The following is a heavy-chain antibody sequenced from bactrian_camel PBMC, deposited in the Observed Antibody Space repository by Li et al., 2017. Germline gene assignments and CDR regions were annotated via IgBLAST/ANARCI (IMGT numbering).Heavy chain of an antibody. V-gene: IGHV3S55*01. CDR2: VDIDGST. CDR1: LRSDATYC. CDR3: AADLPSCMTAIQALGVMGDFGY. J-gene: IGHJ6*01. Sequence: VQLVESGGGSAQAGGSLRLSCATTLRSDATYCLGWHRRAPGKELATVATVDIDGSTTYADDVKGRFTISKDAHRTTLWLQMNNLKPEDTAMYYCAADLPSCMTAIQALGVMGDFGYWGQGTQVTV. D-gene: IGHD3*01.